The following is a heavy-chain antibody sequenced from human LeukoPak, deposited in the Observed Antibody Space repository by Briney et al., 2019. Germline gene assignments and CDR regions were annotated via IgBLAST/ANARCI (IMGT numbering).Heavy chain of an antibody. D-gene: IGHD3-9*01. Sequence: GGSLRLSCAASGFTFSTYTMNWVRQAPGKGLEWVSTISGSGHNTYYADSVKGRFTISRDNSKNTLYLQMDSLRAEDTAIYYCAKETFYDLLTGQSFDYWGQGTLVTVSS. J-gene: IGHJ4*02. CDR2: ISGSGHNT. CDR1: GFTFSTYT. CDR3: AKETFYDLLTGQSFDY. V-gene: IGHV3-23*01.